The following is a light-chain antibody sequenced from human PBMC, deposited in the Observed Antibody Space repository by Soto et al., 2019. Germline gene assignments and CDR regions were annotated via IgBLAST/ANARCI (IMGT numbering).Light chain of an antibody. CDR1: QSVSSSY. Sequence: VWTLSPDTLSLSPGERATLSCRASQSVSSSYLAWYQQNPGQAPRLLIYGASSRATGIPDRFSGSGSGTDFTLTISRLEPEDFAMYYCQQYGSSPRNPSGQ. J-gene: IGKJ5*01. CDR3: QQYGSSPRNP. CDR2: GAS. V-gene: IGKV3-20*01.